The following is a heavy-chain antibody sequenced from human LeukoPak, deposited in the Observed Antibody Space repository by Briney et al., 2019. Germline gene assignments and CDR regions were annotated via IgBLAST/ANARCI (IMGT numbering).Heavy chain of an antibody. V-gene: IGHV1-18*01. D-gene: IGHD3-22*01. Sequence: GDSVKVSCKASGYTFTSYGISWVRQAPGQGLEWMGWISAYNGNTNYAQKLQGRVTMTTDTSTSTAYMELRSLRSDDTAVYYCARDPVTGYYYDSSGTGAFDIWGQGTMVTVSS. CDR1: GYTFTSYG. CDR3: ARDPVTGYYYDSSGTGAFDI. CDR2: ISAYNGNT. J-gene: IGHJ3*02.